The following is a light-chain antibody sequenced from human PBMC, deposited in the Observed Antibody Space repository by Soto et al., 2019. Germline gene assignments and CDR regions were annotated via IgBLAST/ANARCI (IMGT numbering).Light chain of an antibody. CDR2: LEGSGSY. V-gene: IGLV4-60*02. CDR3: ETWDSNTRV. J-gene: IGLJ3*02. Sequence: QSVLTQSSSASASLGSSVKLTCTLSSGHSSYIIAWHQQQPGKAPRYLMKLEGSGSYNKGSGVPDRFSGSSSGADRYLTISNLQLEDEADYYCETWDSNTRVFGGGTKLAFL. CDR1: SGHSSYI.